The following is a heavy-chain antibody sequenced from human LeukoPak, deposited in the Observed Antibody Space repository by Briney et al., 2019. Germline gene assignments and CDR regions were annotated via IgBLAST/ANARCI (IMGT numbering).Heavy chain of an antibody. D-gene: IGHD1-26*01. CDR1: GFTFSSYA. J-gene: IGHJ4*02. Sequence: GGSLRLSCAASGFTFSSYAMSWVRQAPGEGLEWVSAISGSGGSTYYADSVKGRFTISRDNAKNSLYLQMNSLRAEDTAVYYCARVRVSGSGSYYDYWGQGTLVTVSS. CDR3: ARVRVSGSGSYYDY. CDR2: ISGSGGST. V-gene: IGHV3-23*01.